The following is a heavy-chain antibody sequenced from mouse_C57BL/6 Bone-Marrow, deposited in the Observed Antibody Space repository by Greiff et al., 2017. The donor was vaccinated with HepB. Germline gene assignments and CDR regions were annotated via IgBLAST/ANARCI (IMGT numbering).Heavy chain of an antibody. Sequence: EVQRVESEGGLVQPGSSMKLSCTASGFTFSDYYMAWVRQVPEKGLEWVANINYDGSSTYYLDSLKSRFIISRDNAKNILYLQMSSLKSEDTATYYCARDRVFDVWGTGTTVTVSS. D-gene: IGHD3-1*01. V-gene: IGHV5-16*01. J-gene: IGHJ1*03. CDR2: INYDGSST. CDR1: GFTFSDYY. CDR3: ARDRVFDV.